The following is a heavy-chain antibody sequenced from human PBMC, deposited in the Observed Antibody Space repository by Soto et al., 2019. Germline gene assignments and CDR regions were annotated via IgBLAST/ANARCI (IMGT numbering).Heavy chain of an antibody. CDR3: VRDWEYSSGWGSNWFDP. CDR2: INAGNGNT. V-gene: IGHV1-3*01. Sequence: QVQLVQSGAEVKKPGASVKVSCKASGYTFTSYAMHWVRQAPGQRLEWMGWINAGNGNTKYSQKFQGRVTITRDTSASTAYMELSSLRSEDTAVYYCVRDWEYSSGWGSNWFDPWGQGTLVTVSS. D-gene: IGHD6-19*01. J-gene: IGHJ5*02. CDR1: GYTFTSYA.